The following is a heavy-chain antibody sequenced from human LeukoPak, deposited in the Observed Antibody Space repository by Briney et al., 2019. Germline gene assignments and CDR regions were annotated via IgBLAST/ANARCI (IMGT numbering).Heavy chain of an antibody. D-gene: IGHD6-25*01. V-gene: IGHV3-30*19. CDR2: ITSDGSMQ. J-gene: IGHJ4*02. Sequence: PGRSLRLSSAASAFDLFSNYIHGGGKAPGKGLEWVAVITSDGSMQDYADSVRGRFTVSRDNSKNTLYLQMSSLGHEDTSQYYCASGNLYPAATIEDYWGRGTLVTVSS. CDR3: ASGNLYPAATIEDY. CDR1: AFDLFSNY.